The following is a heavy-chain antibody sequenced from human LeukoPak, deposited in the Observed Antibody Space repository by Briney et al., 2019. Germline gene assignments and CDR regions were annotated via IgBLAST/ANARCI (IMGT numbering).Heavy chain of an antibody. CDR3: ASGRGLRNTAMVTPHFDY. CDR1: GFTFDDYA. CDR2: ISWNSGSI. Sequence: GRSLRLSCAASGFTFDDYAMHWVRQAPGKGLEWVSGISWNSGSIGYADSVKGRFTISRDNSKNTLYLQMNSLRAEDTAVYYCASGRGLRNTAMVTPHFDYWGQGTLVTVSS. J-gene: IGHJ4*02. D-gene: IGHD5-18*01. V-gene: IGHV3-9*01.